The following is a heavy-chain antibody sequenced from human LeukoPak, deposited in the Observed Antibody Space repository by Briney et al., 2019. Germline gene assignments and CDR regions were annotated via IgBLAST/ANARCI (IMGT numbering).Heavy chain of an antibody. D-gene: IGHD3-22*01. J-gene: IGHJ3*02. V-gene: IGHV3-30*18. CDR1: GFTFSSYG. Sequence: PGRSLRLSCAASGFTFSSYGMHWVRQAPGKGLEWVAVISYDGSNKYYADSVKGRFTISRDNSKNTLYLQMNRLRAEDTAVYYCAKDQRYYDSSGYYSGAFDIWGQGTMVTVSS. CDR3: AKDQRYYDSSGYYSGAFDI. CDR2: ISYDGSNK.